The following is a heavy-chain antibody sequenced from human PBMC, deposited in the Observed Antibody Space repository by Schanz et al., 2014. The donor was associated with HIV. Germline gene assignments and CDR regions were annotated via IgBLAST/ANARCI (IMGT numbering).Heavy chain of an antibody. CDR2: LIPIFGTP. D-gene: IGHD2-8*01. CDR1: GDSFTSDA. V-gene: IGHV1-69*13. J-gene: IGHJ6*02. Sequence: QVQLQQSGAEVKKPGSSVKVSCTASGDSFTSDAINWVRQAPGQGLEWMGGLIPIFGTPNYAQKFQGRVTITADESTDTAYMELRSLRSEDTAVYYCANSGYCTSGICYTRGDGMDVWGQGTTVTVSS. CDR3: ANSGYCTSGICYTRGDGMDV.